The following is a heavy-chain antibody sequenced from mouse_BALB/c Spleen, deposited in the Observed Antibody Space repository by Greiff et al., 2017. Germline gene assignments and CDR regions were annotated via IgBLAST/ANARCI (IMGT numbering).Heavy chain of an antibody. D-gene: IGHD2-1*01. CDR3: ARQDGNRGYAMDY. Sequence: QVQLKESGPDLVAPSQSLSITCTVSGFSLTSYGVHWVRQPPGKGLEWLVVIWSDGSTTYNSALKSRLSISKDNSKSQVFLKMNSLQTDDTAMYYCARQDGNRGYAMDYWGQGTSVTVSS. J-gene: IGHJ4*01. CDR1: GFSLTSYG. V-gene: IGHV2-6-2*01. CDR2: IWSDGST.